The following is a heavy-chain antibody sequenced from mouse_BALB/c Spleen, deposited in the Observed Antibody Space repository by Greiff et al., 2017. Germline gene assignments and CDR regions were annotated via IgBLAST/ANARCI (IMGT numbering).Heavy chain of an antibody. CDR1: GFDFSRYW. V-gene: IGHV4-1*02. CDR3: ARRGDGYYYFDY. Sequence: DVKLQASGGGLVQPGGSLKLSCAASGFDFSRYWMSWVRQAPGKGLEWIGEINPDSSTINYTPSLKDKFIISRDNAKNTLYLQMRKVRSEDTALYYCARRGDGYYYFDYWGQGTTLTVSA. J-gene: IGHJ2*01. D-gene: IGHD2-3*01. CDR2: INPDSSTI.